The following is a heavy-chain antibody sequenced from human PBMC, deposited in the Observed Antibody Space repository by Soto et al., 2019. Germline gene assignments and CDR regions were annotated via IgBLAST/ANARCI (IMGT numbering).Heavy chain of an antibody. CDR3: AFHGDYSQSSDYNHTFDY. Sequence: PSETLSLTCTVSGGSISSSSYYWGWIRQPPGRGLEWIGTMYYSGRTYQNPSLKSRVTISVDTSKKQFPLKLSSVTAADKAVYFCAFHGDYSQSSDYNHTFDYWGQGTLVTVSS. J-gene: IGHJ4*02. D-gene: IGHD3-22*01. CDR1: GGSISSSSYY. V-gene: IGHV4-39*01. CDR2: MYYSGRT.